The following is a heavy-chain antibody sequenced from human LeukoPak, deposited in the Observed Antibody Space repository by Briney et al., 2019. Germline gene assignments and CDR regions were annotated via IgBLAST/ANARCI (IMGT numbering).Heavy chain of an antibody. D-gene: IGHD1-26*01. CDR3: ARPVGGTNFDAFDI. V-gene: IGHV4-4*07. CDR1: VGPISGDY. Sequence: PSKPLSLTCASPVGPISGDYWNWIRKPAGKGLEGIGHIHTSGSTNYNPSLKSRVTMSVDTSKNQVSLKLSSVTAADTAVYYCARPVGGTNFDAFDIWGQGTMVTVSS. CDR2: IHTSGST. J-gene: IGHJ3*02.